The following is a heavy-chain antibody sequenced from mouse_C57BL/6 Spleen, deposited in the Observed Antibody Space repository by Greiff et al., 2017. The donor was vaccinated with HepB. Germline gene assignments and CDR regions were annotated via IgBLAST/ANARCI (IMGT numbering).Heavy chain of an antibody. CDR2: ILPGSGST. CDR3: ASRQLRLQAWFAY. D-gene: IGHD3-2*02. CDR1: GYTFTGYW. V-gene: IGHV1-9*01. Sequence: QVQLKESGAELMKPGASVKLSCKATGYTFTGYWIEWVKQRPGHGIEWIGEILPGSGSTNSNEKFKGKATFTADTSSNTAYMQLSSLTTEDSAIYYCASRQLRLQAWFAYWGHGTLVTVSA. J-gene: IGHJ3*01.